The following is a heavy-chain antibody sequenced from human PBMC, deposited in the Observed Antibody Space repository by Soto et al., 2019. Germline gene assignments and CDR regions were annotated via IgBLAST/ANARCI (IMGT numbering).Heavy chain of an antibody. CDR2: ISGIFENA. V-gene: IGHV3-23*01. J-gene: IGHJ4*02. Sequence: GGSLRLSCAASGFTFSIYAMIWVRQAPVNGLEFVSAISGIFENAYDAASVKGRFTIARYNSKNAGYLRMNSLSADYAALYFFTKETTPCWGIVTIDYWGQGTLVTVST. CDR3: TKETTPCWGIVTIDY. CDR1: GFTFSIYA. D-gene: IGHD3-10*01.